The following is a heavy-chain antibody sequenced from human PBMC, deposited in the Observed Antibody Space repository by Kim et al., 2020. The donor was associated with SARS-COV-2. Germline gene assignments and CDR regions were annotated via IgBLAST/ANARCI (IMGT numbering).Heavy chain of an antibody. CDR2: INPSGGST. CDR3: ARGISRVVVVPAACDY. CDR1: GYTFTSYY. J-gene: IGHJ4*02. D-gene: IGHD2-2*01. Sequence: ASVKVSCKASGYTFTSYYMHWVRQAPGQGLEWMGIINPSGGSTSYAQKFQGRVTMTRDTSTSTVYMELSSLRSEDTAVYYCARGISRVVVVPAACDYWGQGTLVTVSS. V-gene: IGHV1-46*01.